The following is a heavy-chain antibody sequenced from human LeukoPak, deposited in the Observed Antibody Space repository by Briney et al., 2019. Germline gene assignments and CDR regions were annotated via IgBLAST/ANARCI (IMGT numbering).Heavy chain of an antibody. CDR2: INEDGSEK. D-gene: IGHD4-17*01. CDR1: RFSLSNFW. J-gene: IGHJ4*02. V-gene: IGHV3-7*01. CDR3: VRDRSRTTVTRFDS. Sequence: GGSLRLSRVASRFSLSNFWMIWVRQAPGKGLEWVANINEDGSEKNYVDSVKGRFTISRDNAKNSLYLQMNSLRAEDTAVYYCVRDRSRTTVTRFDSWGQGTLVTVSS.